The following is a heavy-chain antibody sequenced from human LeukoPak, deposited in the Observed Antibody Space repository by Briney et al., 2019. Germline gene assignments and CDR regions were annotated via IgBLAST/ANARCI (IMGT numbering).Heavy chain of an antibody. Sequence: PGGSLRLSCAASGFTFSSYSMNWVRQAPGKGLEWVSSISSSSSYIYYADSLKGRFTISRDNAKNSLYLQMNSLRAEDTAVYYCARVSDGSGSYPNWFDPWGQGTLVTVSS. D-gene: IGHD3-10*01. J-gene: IGHJ5*02. CDR1: GFTFSSYS. CDR2: ISSSSSYI. V-gene: IGHV3-21*01. CDR3: ARVSDGSGSYPNWFDP.